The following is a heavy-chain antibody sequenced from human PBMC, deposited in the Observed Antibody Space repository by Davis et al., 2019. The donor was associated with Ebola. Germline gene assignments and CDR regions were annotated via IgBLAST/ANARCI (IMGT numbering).Heavy chain of an antibody. CDR1: GYTFTTYA. CDR3: ARDGLELHLPDY. Sequence: AASVKVSCKASGYTFTTYALHWVRQAPGQSLEWMGNISPGNGDTEYSQKFQGRISITGDTSATTAYMELSSLRYEDTAVYYCARDGLELHLPDYWGPGTLLTVSS. CDR2: ISPGNGDT. D-gene: IGHD1-7*01. J-gene: IGHJ4*02. V-gene: IGHV1-3*01.